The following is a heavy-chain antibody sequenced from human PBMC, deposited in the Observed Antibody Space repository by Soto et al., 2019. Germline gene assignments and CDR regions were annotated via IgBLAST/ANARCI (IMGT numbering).Heavy chain of an antibody. Sequence: GGSLRLSCAASGFTFSSYGMHWVRQAPGKGLEWVALISYDGSNKYYADSVKGRFTISRDNSKNTLYLQMNSLRAEDTAVYYCAKDLAYSTPLGYYYYGMDVWGQGTTVTVSS. CDR1: GFTFSSYG. V-gene: IGHV3-30*18. J-gene: IGHJ6*02. CDR3: AKDLAYSTPLGYYYYGMDV. D-gene: IGHD6-13*01. CDR2: ISYDGSNK.